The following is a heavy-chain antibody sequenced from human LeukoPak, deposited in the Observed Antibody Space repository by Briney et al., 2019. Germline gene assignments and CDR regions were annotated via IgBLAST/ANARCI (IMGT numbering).Heavy chain of an antibody. Sequence: GGSLRLSCAASGFTFSTYAMSWVRQAAGKGLEWVSSITISGDNTLYADSVKGRFTISRDNSKNTLYLQMNSLRVEDTAVYYCAQEIRPNDYWGQGTLVTVSS. V-gene: IGHV3-23*01. J-gene: IGHJ4*02. CDR1: GFTFSTYA. D-gene: IGHD4-17*01. CDR3: AQEIRPNDY. CDR2: ITISGDNT.